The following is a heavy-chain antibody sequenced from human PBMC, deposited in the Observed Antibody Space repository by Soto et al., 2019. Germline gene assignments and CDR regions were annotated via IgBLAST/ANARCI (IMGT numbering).Heavy chain of an antibody. J-gene: IGHJ4*02. CDR1: GASISSTTSGNW. CDR3: ARMVGATLVDF. CDR2: IYHSGST. Sequence: QVQLQESGPGLVRPSGTLSLTCAVSGASISSTTSGNWWSWVRQPPGKGLEWIGEIYHSGSTNYKPSLKSRVTMAVDKSKKQFSLKLSSVTAADTAVYYCARMVGATLVDFWGQGNLVTVSS. V-gene: IGHV4-4*02. D-gene: IGHD1-26*01.